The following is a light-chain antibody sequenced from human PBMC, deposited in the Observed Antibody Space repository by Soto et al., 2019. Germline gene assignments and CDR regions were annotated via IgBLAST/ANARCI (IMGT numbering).Light chain of an antibody. CDR1: SSDVGAYNY. Sequence: QSALTQPRSVSGSPGQSVTISCTETSSDVGAYNYVSWYQHHPGKAPKVMIYDVSERPSGVPDRFSGSKSDNKASLTISGLQAEDEADYYCCSYAGSYSWVFGGGTKLTVL. V-gene: IGLV2-11*01. CDR2: DVS. J-gene: IGLJ3*02. CDR3: CSYAGSYSWV.